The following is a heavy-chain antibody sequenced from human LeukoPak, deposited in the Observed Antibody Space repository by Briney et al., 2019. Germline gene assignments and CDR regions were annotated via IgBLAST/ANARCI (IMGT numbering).Heavy chain of an antibody. CDR2: IRYDGRNK. Sequence: GGSLRLSCAASGITFSSYGMHWVRQAPGKGLEWVAFIRYDGRNKYYADSVKGGFTISRDNSKNTLYLQMNSLRAEDTALYYCANTSPTVTSLFDYWGQGTLVTVSS. D-gene: IGHD4-17*01. J-gene: IGHJ4*02. CDR1: GITFSSYG. CDR3: ANTSPTVTSLFDY. V-gene: IGHV3-30*02.